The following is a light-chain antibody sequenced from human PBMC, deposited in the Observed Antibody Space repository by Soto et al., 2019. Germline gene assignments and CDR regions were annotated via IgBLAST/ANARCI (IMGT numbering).Light chain of an antibody. Sequence: EIVLTHSPATLSLSPGERATLSCRASQSVSSYLAWYQQKPGQAPRLLIYGASTRATGIPARFSGSGSGTEFTLTISSLQSEDFAVYYCQQYNKWPPITFGQGTRLEI. CDR1: QSVSSY. CDR3: QQYNKWPPIT. J-gene: IGKJ5*01. CDR2: GAS. V-gene: IGKV3-15*01.